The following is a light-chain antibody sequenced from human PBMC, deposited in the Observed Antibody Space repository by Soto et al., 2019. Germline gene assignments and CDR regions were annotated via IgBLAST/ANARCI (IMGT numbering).Light chain of an antibody. Sequence: EIVLTQSPGTLSLSPGERATLSCRASQSVTNSYLAWYQQKPGQAPRLLIYGASTRATGIPDRFSGSGSGTDFTLTISRLDPEDVAVYYCQQYYSTLWTFGQGTKVEIK. CDR3: QQYYSTLWT. CDR2: GAS. J-gene: IGKJ1*01. V-gene: IGKV3-20*01. CDR1: QSVTNSY.